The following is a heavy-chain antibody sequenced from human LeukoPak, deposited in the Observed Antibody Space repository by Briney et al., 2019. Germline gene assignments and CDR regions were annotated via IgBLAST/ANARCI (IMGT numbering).Heavy chain of an antibody. CDR3: ARALADIVVVPAAIDY. CDR2: INPNSGGT. D-gene: IGHD2-2*01. CDR1: GYTFTGYY. Sequence: GASVKVSCKASGYTFTGYYMHWARQAPGQGLEWMGWINPNSGGTNYAQKFQGRVTMTRDTSISTAYMELSRLRSDDTAVYYCARALADIVVVPAAIDYWGQGTLVTVSS. V-gene: IGHV1-2*02. J-gene: IGHJ4*02.